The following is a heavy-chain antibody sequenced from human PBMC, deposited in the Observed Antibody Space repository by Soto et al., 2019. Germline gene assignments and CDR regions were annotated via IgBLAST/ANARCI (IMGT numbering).Heavy chain of an antibody. V-gene: IGHV1-18*01. Sequence: ASVKVSCKASGYTFTSYGISWVRQAPGQGLEWMGWISAYNGNTNYAQKLQGRVTMTTDTSTSTAYMELRSLRSDDTAVYYCARDTVVVVPAGRGCFDPWGQGTLVTVSP. D-gene: IGHD2-2*01. J-gene: IGHJ5*02. CDR3: ARDTVVVVPAGRGCFDP. CDR2: ISAYNGNT. CDR1: GYTFTSYG.